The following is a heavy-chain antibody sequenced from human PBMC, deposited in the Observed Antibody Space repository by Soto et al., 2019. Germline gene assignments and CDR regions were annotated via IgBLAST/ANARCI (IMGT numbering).Heavy chain of an antibody. V-gene: IGHV4-31*03. CDR3: ARSSTSANYFDY. CDR1: GGSISSGGYY. Sequence: QVQLQESGPGLVKPSQTLSLTCTVSGGSISSGGYYWSWIRQHPGKGLEWIGYIYYSGSTYYNPSLKSRVTISVDTSKNQFALKLSSVTAADTAVYYCARSSTSANYFDYWGQGTLVTVSS. CDR2: IYYSGST. J-gene: IGHJ4*02. D-gene: IGHD2-2*01.